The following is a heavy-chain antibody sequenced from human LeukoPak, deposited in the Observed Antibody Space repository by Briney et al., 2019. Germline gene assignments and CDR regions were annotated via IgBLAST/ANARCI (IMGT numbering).Heavy chain of an antibody. D-gene: IGHD3-10*01. CDR1: GLTFSSHW. CDR3: ASESVTYYYGSGSYYSDY. CDR2: INSDGSST. V-gene: IGHV3-74*01. Sequence: GGSLRLSCAASGLTFSSHWMHWVRQAPGKGLVWVSRINSDGSSTSYADSVKGRFTISRDNAKNTLYLQMNSLRAEDTAVYYCASESVTYYYGSGSYYSDYWGQGTLVTVSS. J-gene: IGHJ4*02.